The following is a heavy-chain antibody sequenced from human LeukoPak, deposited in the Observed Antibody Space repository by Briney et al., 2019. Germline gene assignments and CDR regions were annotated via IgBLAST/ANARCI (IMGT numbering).Heavy chain of an antibody. V-gene: IGHV3-30*14. Sequence: PGGSLRLSCAVSGFTFSSYAMHWVRQAPGKGLEWMSVISYDGSNKYYADSVKGRFTISRDNSKNTLYLQMNSLRDEDTAMYYCARDLGSPRAYWGQGTLVTVSS. CDR3: ARDLGSPRAY. D-gene: IGHD7-27*01. CDR1: GFTFSSYA. J-gene: IGHJ4*02. CDR2: ISYDGSNK.